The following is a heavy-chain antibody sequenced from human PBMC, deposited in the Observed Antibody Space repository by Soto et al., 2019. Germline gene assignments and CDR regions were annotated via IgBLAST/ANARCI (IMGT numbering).Heavy chain of an antibody. D-gene: IGHD2-15*01. V-gene: IGHV3-30*18. CDR1: GFTFSSYG. CDR3: AKGYCSGGSCSYYFDY. Sequence: GGSLRLSCAASGFTFSSYGMHWVRQAPGKGLEWVAVISYDGSNKYYADSVKGRFTISRDNSKNTLYLQMNSLRAEDTAVYYCAKGYCSGGSCSYYFDYWGQGTLVTVSS. J-gene: IGHJ4*02. CDR2: ISYDGSNK.